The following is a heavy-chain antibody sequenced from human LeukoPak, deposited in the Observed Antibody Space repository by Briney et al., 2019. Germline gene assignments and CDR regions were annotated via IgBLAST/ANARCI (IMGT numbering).Heavy chain of an antibody. V-gene: IGHV3-30*18. Sequence: GGSLRLSCAASGFTFSSYGIHWVRQAPGKGLEWVAVISYDGSNKYYADSVKGRFTISRDNSKNTLYPQMNSLRAEDTAVYYCAKGNYYDSSGRGYFDYWGQGTLVTVSS. CDR1: GFTFSSYG. CDR3: AKGNYYDSSGRGYFDY. D-gene: IGHD3-22*01. J-gene: IGHJ4*02. CDR2: ISYDGSNK.